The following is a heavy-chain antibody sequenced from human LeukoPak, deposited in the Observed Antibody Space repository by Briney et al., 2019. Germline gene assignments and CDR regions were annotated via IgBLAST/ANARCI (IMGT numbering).Heavy chain of an antibody. V-gene: IGHV3-33*08. CDR2: IWTGGSSP. CDR1: GFTFSTYG. D-gene: IGHD1-1*01. Sequence: PGGSLRLSCAASGFTFSTYGMHWVRQAPGKGLEWVAVIWTGGSSPDYADSVKGRFTISRDNAKNSLYLQINSLRAEDTALYYCARDLSDNYTIDYWGQGTLVTVSS. J-gene: IGHJ4*02. CDR3: ARDLSDNYTIDY.